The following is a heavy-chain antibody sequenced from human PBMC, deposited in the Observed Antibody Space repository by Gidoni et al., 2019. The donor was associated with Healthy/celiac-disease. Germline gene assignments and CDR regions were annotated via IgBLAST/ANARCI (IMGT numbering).Heavy chain of an antibody. Sequence: QITLKASGPTLVKPTQTLTLTCTFSGFSLSTSGVGVGWIRQPPGKALEWLALIYWDDDKRYSPSLKSRLTITKDTSKNQVVLTMTNMDPVDTATYYCAHRRETAVAGTVFDYWGQGTLVTVSS. J-gene: IGHJ4*02. CDR1: GFSLSTSGVG. D-gene: IGHD6-19*01. V-gene: IGHV2-5*02. CDR2: IYWDDDK. CDR3: AHRRETAVAGTVFDY.